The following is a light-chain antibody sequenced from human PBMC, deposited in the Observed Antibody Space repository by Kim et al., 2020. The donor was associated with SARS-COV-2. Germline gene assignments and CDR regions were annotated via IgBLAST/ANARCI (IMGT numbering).Light chain of an antibody. V-gene: IGKV3-20*01. CDR3: QQYGSSWT. CDR2: GAS. CDR1: QRINNDY. J-gene: IGKJ1*01. Sequence: IVLTQSPGTLSLSPGEGVTLSCRASQRINNDYVAWYQQRPGQSPKLLVYGASTRASGVSDRFSGSGSGTDFTLTISRLEPEDSAVYHCQQYGSSWTFGQGTKVYIK.